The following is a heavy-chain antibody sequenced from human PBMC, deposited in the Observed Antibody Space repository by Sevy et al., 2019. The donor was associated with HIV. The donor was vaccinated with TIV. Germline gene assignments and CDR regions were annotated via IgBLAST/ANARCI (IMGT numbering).Heavy chain of an antibody. Sequence: GGSLRLSCAASGFTFSSYALLWVRQAPGKGLEWVSLISYDGSKKCYSDSVKGRFAISRDESKTTLFLQLNSLRSEDTAIYYCARVGVSYCTDDCYHRFDYWGRGTLVTVSS. J-gene: IGHJ4*02. V-gene: IGHV3-30*09. D-gene: IGHD2-21*02. CDR1: GFTFSSYA. CDR3: ARVGVSYCTDDCYHRFDY. CDR2: ISYDGSKK.